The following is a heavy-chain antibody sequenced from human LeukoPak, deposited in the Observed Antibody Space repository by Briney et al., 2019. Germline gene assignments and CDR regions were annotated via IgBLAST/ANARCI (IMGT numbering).Heavy chain of an antibody. CDR1: GGSFSGYY. V-gene: IGHV4-34*01. D-gene: IGHD3-22*01. CDR2: INHSGST. Sequence: SETLSLTCAVYGGSFSGYYWSWIRQPPGKGLEWIGEINHSGSTNYNPSLKSRVTISVDTSKNQFSLKLSSVTAADTAVYYCARGYYYDSSGYYTTSSSDFDYWGQGTLVTVSS. J-gene: IGHJ4*02. CDR3: ARGYYYDSSGYYTTSSSDFDY.